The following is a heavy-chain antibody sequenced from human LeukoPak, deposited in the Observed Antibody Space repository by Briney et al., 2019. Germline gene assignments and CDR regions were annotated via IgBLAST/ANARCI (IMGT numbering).Heavy chain of an antibody. Sequence: SQTLSLTCTVSGGSISSGGYYWSWIRQHPGKGLEWIGYIYYSGSTYYNPSLKSRVTISVDTSKNQFSLKLSSVTAADTAVYYCAREVGWGDSSFDYWGQGTLVTVSS. CDR1: GGSISSGGYY. CDR3: AREVGWGDSSFDY. V-gene: IGHV4-31*03. CDR2: IYYSGST. D-gene: IGHD3-22*01. J-gene: IGHJ4*02.